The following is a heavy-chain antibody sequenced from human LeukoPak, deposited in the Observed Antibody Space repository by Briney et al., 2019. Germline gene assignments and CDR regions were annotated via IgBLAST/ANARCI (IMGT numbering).Heavy chain of an antibody. CDR2: IYDSGST. V-gene: IGHV4-30-4*01. J-gene: IGHJ3*02. D-gene: IGHD2-15*01. Sequence: SETLSLTCTVSGASIRSGDYYWSWIRQPPGKGLEWIGYIYDSGSTYYNPSLKSRITISVDTSENRFSLKLSSVTATDSAVYYCARDCSGGSCYGAFDIWGQGTMVTVSS. CDR3: ARDCSGGSCYGAFDI. CDR1: GASIRSGDYY.